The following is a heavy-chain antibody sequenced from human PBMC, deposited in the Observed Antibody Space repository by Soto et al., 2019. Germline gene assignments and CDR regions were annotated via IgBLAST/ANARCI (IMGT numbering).Heavy chain of an antibody. CDR3: ARVNWNDVDYGMDV. D-gene: IGHD1-1*01. CDR1: GYTFTSYD. CDR2: MNPNSGNT. Sequence: QVQLVQSGAEVKKPGASVKVSCKASGYTFTSYDINWVRQATGQGLEWMGWMNPNSGNTGYAQKFQGTVTMTRNTSISTAYMELSSLRSEDTAVYYCARVNWNDVDYGMDVWGQGTTVTVSS. J-gene: IGHJ6*02. V-gene: IGHV1-8*01.